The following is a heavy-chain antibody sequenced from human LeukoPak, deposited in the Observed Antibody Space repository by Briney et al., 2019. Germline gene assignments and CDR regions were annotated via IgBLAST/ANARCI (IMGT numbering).Heavy chain of an antibody. CDR1: GFTFSRYI. V-gene: IGHV3-48*02. CDR3: ASHYFGSRGSYTEYFQH. Sequence: GSLRLACAASGFTFSRYIMNWVRQAPGKGLEWISYISSSSRTIHYADPVKGRFTISRDNAENSLDLQMNSLRDEDTAVYYCASHYFGSRGSYTEYFQHWGQGARDSVSS. D-gene: IGHD3-22*01. CDR2: ISSSSRTI. J-gene: IGHJ1*01.